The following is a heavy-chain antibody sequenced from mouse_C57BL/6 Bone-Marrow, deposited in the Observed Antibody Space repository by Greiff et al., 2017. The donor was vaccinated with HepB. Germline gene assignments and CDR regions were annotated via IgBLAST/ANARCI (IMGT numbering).Heavy chain of an antibody. J-gene: IGHJ3*01. V-gene: IGHV5-4*01. CDR3: ARDDGNYVRFAY. CDR1: GFTFSSYA. D-gene: IGHD2-1*01. CDR2: ISDGGSYT. Sequence: EVQRVESGGGLVKPGGSLKLSCAASGFTFSSYAMSWVRQTPEKRLEWVATISDGGSYTYYPDNVKGRFTISRDNAKNNLYLQMSHLKSEDTAMYYCARDDGNYVRFAYWGQGTLVTVSA.